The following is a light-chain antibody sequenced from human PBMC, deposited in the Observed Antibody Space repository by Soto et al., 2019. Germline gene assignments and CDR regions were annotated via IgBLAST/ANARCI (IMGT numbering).Light chain of an antibody. CDR1: SSDVGGYNY. CDR2: DVS. V-gene: IGLV2-14*01. J-gene: IGLJ1*01. CDR3: SSYTSSSTLYV. Sequence: QSALTQPASVSGSXGXSXTISCTGTSSDVGGYNYVSWYQQHPGKAPKLMIYDVSNRPSGVSNRFSGSKSGNTASLTISGLQAEDEADYYCSSYTSSSTLYVFGTGTKVTVL.